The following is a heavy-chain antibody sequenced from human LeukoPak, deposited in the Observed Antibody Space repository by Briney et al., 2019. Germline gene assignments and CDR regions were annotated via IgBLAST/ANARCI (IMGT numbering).Heavy chain of an antibody. Sequence: PGGSLRLSCAASGFTFSNYGMNWVRQAPGKGLEWVSCISSSSSYIYYADSVKGRFTISRDNAKNSLYLQMNSLRLEDTAIYYCVKDPSILWSSGVEHWGQGTLVTVSS. CDR1: GFTFSNYG. V-gene: IGHV3-21*01. CDR3: VKDPSILWSSGVEH. CDR2: ISSSSSYI. D-gene: IGHD2-21*01. J-gene: IGHJ1*01.